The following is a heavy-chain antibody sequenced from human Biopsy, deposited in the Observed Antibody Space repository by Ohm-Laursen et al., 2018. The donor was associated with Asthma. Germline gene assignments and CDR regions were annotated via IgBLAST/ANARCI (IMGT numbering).Heavy chain of an antibody. CDR3: AKDVVWFRELGGMDV. CDR1: GFTFSSYA. V-gene: IGHV3-30*04. Sequence: SLRLSRSASGFTFSSYAMHWVRQAPGKGLEWVALISYDGSKRHSADSVRGRFTISRDNSKNTLYLQMNSLRAGDTAVYYCAKDVVWFRELGGMDVWGQGTTVTVSS. CDR2: ISYDGSKR. J-gene: IGHJ6*02. D-gene: IGHD3-10*01.